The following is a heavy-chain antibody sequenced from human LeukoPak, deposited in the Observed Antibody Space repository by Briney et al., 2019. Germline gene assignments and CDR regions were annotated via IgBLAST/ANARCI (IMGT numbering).Heavy chain of an antibody. CDR2: ISPDGNSA. D-gene: IGHD5-18*01. CDR3: AITRKDTAEYYFDY. J-gene: IGHJ4*02. V-gene: IGHV3-74*03. Sequence: GGSLRLSCAASGFTFNRYWMHWVRQGPGKGLVWVSRISPDGNSATYADSVKGRFTISRDNAKNTLYLQMNSLRAEDSAVYYCAITRKDTAEYYFDYWGQGTLVTVSS. CDR1: GFTFNRYW.